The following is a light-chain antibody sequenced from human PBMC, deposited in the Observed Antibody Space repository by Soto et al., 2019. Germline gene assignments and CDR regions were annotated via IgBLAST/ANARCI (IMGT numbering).Light chain of an antibody. J-gene: IGKJ2*01. CDR3: QQSYSTPRT. V-gene: IGKV1-39*01. Sequence: DIQMTQSPSSLSASVGARVTITCRARQSISSYLNWYQQKPGKEPKILIYAASSLQSGVQSRFSGSGSGTDFTLTISRLQPEDFATYYCQQSYSTPRTFGQGTKLEIK. CDR1: QSISSY. CDR2: AAS.